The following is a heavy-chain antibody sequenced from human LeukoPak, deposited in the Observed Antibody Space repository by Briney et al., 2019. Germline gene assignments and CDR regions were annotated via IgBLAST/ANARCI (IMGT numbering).Heavy chain of an antibody. J-gene: IGHJ3*02. CDR1: GGTFSSYA. D-gene: IGHD4-17*01. CDR2: IIPIFGTA. CDR3: ASSYGDDGAFDI. V-gene: IGHV1-69*05. Sequence: SVKVSCKASGGTFSSYAISWVRQAPGQGLEWMGRIIPIFGTANYAQKFQGRVTITTDESTSTAYMELSSLRSEDTAVCYCASSYGDDGAFDIWGQGTMVTVSS.